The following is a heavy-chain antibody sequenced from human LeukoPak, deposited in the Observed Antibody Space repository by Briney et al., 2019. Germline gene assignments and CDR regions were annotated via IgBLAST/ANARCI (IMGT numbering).Heavy chain of an antibody. Sequence: SVKVSCKASGGTFSSYAISWVRQAPGQGLEWMGGIIPIFGTANYAQKFQGRVTITTDESTSTAYMELSSLRSEDTAVYYCARGAKQLLTSRAYYYYYYMDVWGKGTTVSVSS. CDR3: ARGAKQLLTSRAYYYYYYMDV. D-gene: IGHD2-2*01. J-gene: IGHJ6*03. CDR2: IIPIFGTA. V-gene: IGHV1-69*05. CDR1: GGTFSSYA.